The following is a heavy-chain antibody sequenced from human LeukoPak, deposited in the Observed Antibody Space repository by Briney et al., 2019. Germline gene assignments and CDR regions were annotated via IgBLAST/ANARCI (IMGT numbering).Heavy chain of an antibody. J-gene: IGHJ4*02. V-gene: IGHV3-23*01. D-gene: IGHD3-10*01. CDR1: GFTFSSYA. Sequence: GGSLRLSCAASGFTFSSYAMSWVRQAPGKGLAWISTVSASGDSTSYADSVKGRFTISRDNSKNALYLQVNNLRADDAALYYCAKSHYYGSGSIDYRGQGTLVTVSS. CDR3: AKSHYYGSGSIDY. CDR2: VSASGDST.